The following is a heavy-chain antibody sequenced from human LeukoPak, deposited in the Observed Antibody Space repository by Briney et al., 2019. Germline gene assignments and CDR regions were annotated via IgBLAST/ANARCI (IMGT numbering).Heavy chain of an antibody. Sequence: PGGSLRLSCAASGFTFSSYGIHWVRQAPGKGLEWVAVISYDGSNKYYADSVKGRFTISRDNSKNTLYLQMNSLRAEDTAVYYCAKLASPDTTGAFDIWGQGTMVTVSS. CDR2: ISYDGSNK. D-gene: IGHD1-1*01. CDR1: GFTFSSYG. J-gene: IGHJ3*02. CDR3: AKLASPDTTGAFDI. V-gene: IGHV3-30*18.